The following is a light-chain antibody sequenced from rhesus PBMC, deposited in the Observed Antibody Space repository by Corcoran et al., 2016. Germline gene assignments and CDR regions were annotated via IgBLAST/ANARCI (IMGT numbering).Light chain of an antibody. V-gene: IGLV2-32*02. CDR2: EVN. CDR1: SSDVGSYNY. Sequence: QAALTQPRSVSVSPGQSVAISCTGTSSDVGSYNYVSWYQQYPGTAPKLIIYEVNKRPSGVSDRFSGSKSGNTASLTISGLQAEDEADYYCKSYTASTAYIFGVGTRLTVL. J-gene: IGLJ1*01. CDR3: KSYTASTAYI.